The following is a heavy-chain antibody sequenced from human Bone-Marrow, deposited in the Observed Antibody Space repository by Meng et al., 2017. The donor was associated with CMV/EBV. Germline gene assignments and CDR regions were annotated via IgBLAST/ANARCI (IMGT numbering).Heavy chain of an antibody. D-gene: IGHD6-19*01. V-gene: IGHV3-74*01. CDR1: GFTFSSYW. Sequence: GESLKISCAASGFTFSSYWMHWVRQAPGKGLVWVSRISSDGSSTSYADSVKGRFTISRDNAKNSLYLQMNSLRAEDTAVYYCARSEGTSGWYHYYFDYWGQGTLVTVSS. CDR2: ISSDGSST. J-gene: IGHJ4*02. CDR3: ARSEGTSGWYHYYFDY.